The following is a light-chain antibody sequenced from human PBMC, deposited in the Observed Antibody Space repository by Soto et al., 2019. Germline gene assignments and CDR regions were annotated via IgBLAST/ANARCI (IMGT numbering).Light chain of an antibody. Sequence: TQSPGTLSLSPGESATLSCRASQSVSSTYLAWYQQKPGQCPRLLIFGASTRATNIPARFSGSGSGTDFTLTISRLEPEDFAVYYCQQYGSSPATFGQGTKVDIK. CDR1: QSVSSTY. CDR3: QQYGSSPAT. V-gene: IGKV3-20*01. J-gene: IGKJ1*01. CDR2: GAS.